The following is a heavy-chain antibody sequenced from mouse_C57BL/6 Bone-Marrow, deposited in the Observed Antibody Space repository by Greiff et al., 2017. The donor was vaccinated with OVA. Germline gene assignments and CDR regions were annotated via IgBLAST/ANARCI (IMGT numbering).Heavy chain of an antibody. V-gene: IGHV1-64*01. Sequence: QVQLQQPGAELVKPGASVKLSCKASGYTFTSSWMHWVKQRPGQGLEWIGMIHPNSGSTNYNEKLKSKATLTVDKSSSTAYMQLSSLTAEDAAVYYCGIGYAVDYWGQGTTLTVSA. CDR3: GIGYAVDY. CDR2: IHPNSGST. D-gene: IGHD2-2*01. J-gene: IGHJ2*01. CDR1: GYTFTSSW.